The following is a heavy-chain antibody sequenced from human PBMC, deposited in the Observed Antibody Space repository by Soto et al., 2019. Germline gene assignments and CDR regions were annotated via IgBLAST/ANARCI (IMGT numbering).Heavy chain of an antibody. CDR3: ATLSSNCSGGSCGRVVWSDYFDY. Sequence: GASVKVSCKVSGYTLTELSMHWVRQAPGKRLEKKGGFDPEDGETIYAQKFQGRVTMTEDTSTDTAYMELSSLRSEDTAVYYCATLSSNCSGGSCGRVVWSDYFDYWGQGTLVTVSS. CDR2: FDPEDGET. J-gene: IGHJ4*02. V-gene: IGHV1-24*01. CDR1: GYTLTELS. D-gene: IGHD2-15*01.